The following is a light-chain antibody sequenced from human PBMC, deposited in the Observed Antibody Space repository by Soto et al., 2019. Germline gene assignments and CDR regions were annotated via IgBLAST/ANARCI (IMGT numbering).Light chain of an antibody. CDR2: AAS. J-gene: IGKJ1*01. CDR3: QQAHTFPWT. CDR1: QDISTR. V-gene: IGKV1-12*01. Sequence: DIQLTQSPSSVSASVGDRVTITCRASQDISTRLAWYQQKPGTAPKLLIYAASTSGSGVPSRFSGSGSGTDFSLTVSSLQSEDVATYFCQQAHTFPWTFGQGTTVDIK.